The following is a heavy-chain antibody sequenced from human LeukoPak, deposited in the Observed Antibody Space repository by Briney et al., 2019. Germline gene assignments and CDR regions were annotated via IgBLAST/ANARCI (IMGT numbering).Heavy chain of an antibody. V-gene: IGHV4-34*01. CDR1: GGSFSGYY. Sequence: PSETLSLTCAVYGGSFSGYYWSWIRQPPGKGLEWIGEINHSGSTNNNPSLKSRVTISVDTSKNQFSLKLSSVTAADTAVYYCTRELSGSQDYWGQGTLVTVSS. J-gene: IGHJ4*02. CDR3: TRELSGSQDY. CDR2: INHSGST. D-gene: IGHD3-22*01.